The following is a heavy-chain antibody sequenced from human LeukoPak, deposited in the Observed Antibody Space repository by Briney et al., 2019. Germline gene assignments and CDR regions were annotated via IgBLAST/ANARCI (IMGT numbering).Heavy chain of an antibody. CDR1: GFTFSSYS. J-gene: IGHJ5*02. CDR2: ISSSSSNI. D-gene: IGHD4-11*01. CDR3: ARESSVTTFPSWFDP. V-gene: IGHV3-21*01. Sequence: GGSLRLSCAASGFTFSSYSMNWVRPAPGEGLEWGSSISSSSSNIYYAASEKGRFTISRDNAKNSLYLQMNSLRAEDTAVYYCARESSVTTFPSWFDPWGQGTLVTVSS.